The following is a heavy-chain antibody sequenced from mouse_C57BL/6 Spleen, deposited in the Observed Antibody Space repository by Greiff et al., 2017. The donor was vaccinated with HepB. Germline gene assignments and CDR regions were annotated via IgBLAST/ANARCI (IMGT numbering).Heavy chain of an antibody. Sequence: EVKLQESGGGLVKPGGSLKLSCAASGFTFSDYGMHWVRQAPEKGLEWVAYISSGSSTIYYADTVKGRFTISRDNAKNTLFLQMTSLRSEDTAMYYCARSIYYDYDGYAMDYWGQGTSVTVSS. CDR2: ISSGSSTI. CDR3: ARSIYYDYDGYAMDY. V-gene: IGHV5-17*01. D-gene: IGHD2-4*01. J-gene: IGHJ4*01. CDR1: GFTFSDYG.